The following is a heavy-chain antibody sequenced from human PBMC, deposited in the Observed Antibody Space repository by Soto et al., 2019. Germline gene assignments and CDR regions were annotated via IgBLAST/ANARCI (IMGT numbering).Heavy chain of an antibody. V-gene: IGHV1-18*01. CDR2: ISAYNGNT. D-gene: IGHD5-12*01. J-gene: IGHJ3*02. CDR3: SGDGANPGPTLLARGVFGT. CDR1: GYTFTSYG. Sequence: ASVKVSCKASGYTFTSYGISWVRQAPGQGLEWMGWISAYNGNTNYAQKLQGRVTMTTDTSTSTAYMELRSLRCDDTAVDYWSGDGANPGPTLLARGVFGTWGEGSVITV.